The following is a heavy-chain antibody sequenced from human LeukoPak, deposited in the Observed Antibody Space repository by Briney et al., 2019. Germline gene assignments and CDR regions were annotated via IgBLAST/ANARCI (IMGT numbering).Heavy chain of an antibody. J-gene: IGHJ4*02. Sequence: SQTLSLTCAVSGGSISSGSYCWSCIRPPAGKGREWIVRLYTSGNTNYNPPLQSRVTISVDTSKDEFPLKLSSVTGADTGVYYCASSKDGRIAAVQFDYWGQGTLVSVPS. CDR1: GGSISSGSYC. V-gene: IGHV4-61*02. D-gene: IGHD6-13*01. CDR3: ASSKDGRIAAVQFDY. CDR2: LYTSGNT.